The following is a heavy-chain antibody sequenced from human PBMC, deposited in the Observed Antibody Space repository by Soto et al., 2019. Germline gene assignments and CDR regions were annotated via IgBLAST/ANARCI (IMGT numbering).Heavy chain of an antibody. CDR2: ISGSGGST. J-gene: IGHJ4*02. CDR3: AKTGPGSSYGYYFDS. V-gene: IGHV3-23*01. Sequence: GSLRLSCAASGFTFSSYGMSWVRQAPGEGLEWASGISGSGGSTYYADSVKGRFTISRDNSKNTLYLQMYSLRAEDTAVYYCAKTGPGSSYGYYFDSWGQGTLVTVSS. CDR1: GFTFSSYG. D-gene: IGHD5-18*01.